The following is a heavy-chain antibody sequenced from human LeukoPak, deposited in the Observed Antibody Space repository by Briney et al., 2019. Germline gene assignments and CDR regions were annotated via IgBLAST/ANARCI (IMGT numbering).Heavy chain of an antibody. CDR1: GFSLSTSGVG. V-gene: IGHV2-5*02. J-gene: IGHJ4*02. Sequence: SGPTLVKPTQTLTLTCSFSGFSLSTSGVGVGWIRQPPGKALEWLALIYWDDDKRYSPPLRSRLTITKDTSKNQVVLTMTNMDPVDTATYYCARRCSGPSCYVYWGQGTLVTVSS. CDR3: ARRCSGPSCYVY. D-gene: IGHD2-2*01. CDR2: IYWDDDK.